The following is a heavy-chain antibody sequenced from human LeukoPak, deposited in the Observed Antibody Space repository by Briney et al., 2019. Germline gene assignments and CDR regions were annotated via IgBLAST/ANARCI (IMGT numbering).Heavy chain of an antibody. CDR1: GYTFTGYY. CDR3: ARLPYCSGGSCYLDY. D-gene: IGHD2-15*01. V-gene: IGHV1-2*02. CDR2: INPNSGGT. Sequence: ASVKVSCKASGYTFTGYYMHWVRQAPGQGLEWMGWINPNSGGTNYAQKLQGRVIMTRDTSISTAYMELSRLRSDDTAVYYCARLPYCSGGSCYLDYWGQGTLVTVSS. J-gene: IGHJ4*02.